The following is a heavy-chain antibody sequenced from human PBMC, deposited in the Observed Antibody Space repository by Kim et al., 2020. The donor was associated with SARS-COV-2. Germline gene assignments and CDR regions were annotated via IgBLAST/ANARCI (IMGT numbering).Heavy chain of an antibody. V-gene: IGHV4-34*01. J-gene: IGHJ4*02. CDR3: ARRGVAGTDY. Sequence: STNSTPSLKRRVTISVDTSKNQFSLKLSSVTAADTAVYYCARRGVAGTDYWGQGTLVTVSS. CDR2: ST. D-gene: IGHD6-19*01.